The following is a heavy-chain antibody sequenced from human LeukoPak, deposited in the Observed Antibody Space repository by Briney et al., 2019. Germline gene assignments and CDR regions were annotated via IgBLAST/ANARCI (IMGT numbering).Heavy chain of an antibody. CDR3: ARHSRRVRYDNRGYYSEFDAFDI. Sequence: SETLSLTCTVSGGSVSSSSCYWGWIRQPPGKGLEWIGSIYYSGNTYYNPSLKSRVIISVDTSKNQFSLNLSSVTAADTTIYYCARHSRRVRYDNRGYYSEFDAFDIWGQGTMVTVSS. CDR1: GGSVSSSSCY. CDR2: IYYSGNT. D-gene: IGHD3-22*01. J-gene: IGHJ3*02. V-gene: IGHV4-39*01.